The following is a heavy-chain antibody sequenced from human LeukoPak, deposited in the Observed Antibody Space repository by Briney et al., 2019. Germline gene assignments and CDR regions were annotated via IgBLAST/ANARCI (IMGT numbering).Heavy chain of an antibody. CDR1: GGSISSSDYS. Sequence: SETLSLTCAVSGGSISSSDYSWSWIRQPPGKGLEWIGYIYQSGTTYYNPSLKSRVTMSVDRSKNQFSLRLSSVTAADTAVYYCARAWGDYGDSNDAFDIWGQGTMVTVSS. CDR3: ARAWGDYGDSNDAFDI. V-gene: IGHV4-30-2*01. J-gene: IGHJ3*02. CDR2: IYQSGTT. D-gene: IGHD4-17*01.